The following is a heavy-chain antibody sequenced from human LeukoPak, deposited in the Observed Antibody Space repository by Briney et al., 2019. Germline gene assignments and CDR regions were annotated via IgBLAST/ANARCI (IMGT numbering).Heavy chain of an antibody. V-gene: IGHV4-31*03. J-gene: IGHJ6*02. CDR1: GGSIGSGGYY. CDR2: IYYSGST. D-gene: IGHD4-17*01. CDR3: ARDQAVTNYYYYYGMDV. Sequence: SETLSLTCTVSGGSIGSGGYYCSWSRQHPGKGLEWIGYIYYSGSTYYNPSLKSRVTISVDTSKNQFSLKLSSVTAAETAVYYCARDQAVTNYYYYYGMDVWGQGTTVTVSS.